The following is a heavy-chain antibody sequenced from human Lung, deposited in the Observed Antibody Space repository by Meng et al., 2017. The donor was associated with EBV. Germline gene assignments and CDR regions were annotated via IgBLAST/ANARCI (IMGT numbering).Heavy chain of an antibody. D-gene: IGHD3-16*01. CDR3: ARGHGA. V-gene: IGHV3-53*01. CDR2: IYTGGST. J-gene: IGHJ5*02. Sequence: EVAFVVSGGGLIQPGGSLRLSCAASGFTVNSYYMSWVRQAPGKGLEWVSLIYTGGSTSYADSVRGRFTISRDIYKNTVYLQMNSLRVEDTAMYYCARGHGAWGQGTLVTVSS. CDR1: GFTVNSYY.